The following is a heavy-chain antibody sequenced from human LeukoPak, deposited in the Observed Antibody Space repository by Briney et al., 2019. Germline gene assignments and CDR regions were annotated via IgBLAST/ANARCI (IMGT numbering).Heavy chain of an antibody. J-gene: IGHJ4*02. V-gene: IGHV3-7*01. Sequence: GGSLRLSCAASGFTFSSYAMSWVRQAPGKGLGWVASLNLDGSDKYYVDSVKGRFTISRDNAKKSLYLQMNSLRAEDTAVYYCARDYGAADYWGQGTLVTVSS. CDR1: GFTFSSYA. D-gene: IGHD4-17*01. CDR3: ARDYGAADY. CDR2: LNLDGSDK.